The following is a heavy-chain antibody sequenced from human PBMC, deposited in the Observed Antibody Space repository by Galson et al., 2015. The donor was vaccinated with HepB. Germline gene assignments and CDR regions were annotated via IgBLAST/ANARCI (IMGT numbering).Heavy chain of an antibody. CDR1: GYTLTDYY. Sequence: SVKVSCKASGYTLTDYYINWVRQAPGQGLEWMGWINPNSGGTNYAQKFQGWVTLTRDTSISTAYMELSRLRSDDTAVYYCARGLSYEYVWGCSRYPRCPLDYWGQGTLVTVSS. CDR3: ARGLSYEYVWGCSRYPRCPLDY. CDR2: INPNSGGT. J-gene: IGHJ4*02. V-gene: IGHV1-2*04. D-gene: IGHD3-16*02.